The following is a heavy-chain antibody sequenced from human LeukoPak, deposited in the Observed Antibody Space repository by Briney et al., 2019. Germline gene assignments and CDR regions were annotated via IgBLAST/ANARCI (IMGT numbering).Heavy chain of an antibody. Sequence: PSETLSLTCAVYGGSFSGYYWSWIRQPPGKGLEWIGEINHSGSTNYNPSLKSRVTISVDTSKNQFSLKLSSVTAADTAVYYCARGPPHSSGWYQYYYYYGMDVWGQGTTVTVSS. J-gene: IGHJ6*02. D-gene: IGHD6-19*01. V-gene: IGHV4-34*01. CDR3: ARGPPHSSGWYQYYYYYGMDV. CDR1: GGSFSGYY. CDR2: INHSGST.